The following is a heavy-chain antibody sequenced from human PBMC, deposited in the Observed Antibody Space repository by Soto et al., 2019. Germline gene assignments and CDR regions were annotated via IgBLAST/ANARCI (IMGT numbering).Heavy chain of an antibody. D-gene: IGHD1-1*01. CDR1: GGSMSRYY. CDR2: IHYTGST. J-gene: IGHJ5*02. Sequence: SETLSLTCTVSGGSMSRYYWTWIRQPPGKGLEGMGNIHYTGSTNDNPSLKSRVTILLGTSTSQFSLKVSSVTAADTAVYYCARDLTISSTDGPLDPWGHGTLVPVSS. CDR3: ARDLTISSTDGPLDP. V-gene: IGHV4-59*01.